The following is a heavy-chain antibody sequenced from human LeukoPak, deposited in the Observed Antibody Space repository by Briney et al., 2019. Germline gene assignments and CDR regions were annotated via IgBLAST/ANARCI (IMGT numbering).Heavy chain of an antibody. CDR2: MNPNSGNT. CDR3: ARGGYSYGGDYYYYGMDV. CDR1: GYTFTSYD. J-gene: IGHJ6*02. D-gene: IGHD5-18*01. V-gene: IGHV1-8*01. Sequence: ASVKVSCKASGYTFTSYDINWVRQATGQWLEWMGWMNPNSGNTGYAQKFQGRVTMTRNTSISTAYMELSSLRSEDTAVYYCARGGYSYGGDYYYYGMDVWGQGTTVTVSS.